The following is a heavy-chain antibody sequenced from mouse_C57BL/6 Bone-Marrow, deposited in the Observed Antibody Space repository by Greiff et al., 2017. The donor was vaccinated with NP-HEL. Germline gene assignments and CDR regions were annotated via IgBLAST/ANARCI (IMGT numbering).Heavy chain of an antibody. CDR1: GYTFTSYW. J-gene: IGHJ1*03. V-gene: IGHV1-55*01. D-gene: IGHD1-2*01. CDR3: ARPSHYRSTDWYFHV. CDR2: IYPGSGST. Sequence: QVQLQQPGAELVKPGASVKMSCKASGYTFTSYWITWVKQRPGQGLEWIGDIYPGSGSTNYNEKFKSKATLTVDTSSSTSYMQLSSLTSEDSAVYYFARPSHYRSTDWYFHVWGTGTTVTVSS.